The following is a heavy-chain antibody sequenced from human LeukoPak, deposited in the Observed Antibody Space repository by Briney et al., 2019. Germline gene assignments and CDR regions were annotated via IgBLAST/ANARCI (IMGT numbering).Heavy chain of an antibody. V-gene: IGHV3-11*01. CDR1: GFTFSDYY. CDR2: ISSSDSTI. CDR3: AREHYYDSSGPNDY. D-gene: IGHD3-22*01. Sequence: GGSLRLSCAASGFTFSDYYMSWIRQAPGKGLEWVSYISSSDSTIYYADSVKGRFTISRDNAKNSLYLQMNSLRAEDTAVYYCAREHYYDSSGPNDYWGQGTLVTVSS. J-gene: IGHJ4*02.